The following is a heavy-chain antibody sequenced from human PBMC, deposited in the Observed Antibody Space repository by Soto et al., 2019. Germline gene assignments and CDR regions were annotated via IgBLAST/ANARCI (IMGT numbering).Heavy chain of an antibody. CDR3: ARVGAARNWFDP. J-gene: IGHJ5*02. D-gene: IGHD1-26*01. CDR2: IYYIGTT. V-gene: IGHV4-59*01. CDR1: GGSLKNYF. Sequence: SETLSLTCSVSGGSLKNYFWSWIRQPPGGGLEWIGYIYYIGTTYYNLSLQSRVAMSVDTSKNQFSLNVSSVTAADTAIYYCARVGAARNWFDPWGQGTLVTVSS.